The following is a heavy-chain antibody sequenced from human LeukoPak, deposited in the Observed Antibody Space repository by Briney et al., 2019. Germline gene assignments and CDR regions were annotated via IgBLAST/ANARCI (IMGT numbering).Heavy chain of an antibody. CDR2: IKQDGSEK. J-gene: IGHJ5*02. Sequence: PGGSLRLSCAASGFTFSSYWMSWVRQAPGKGLEWVANIKQDGSEKYYVDSVKGRFTISRDNAKNSLYLQMNSLRAEDTAVYYCARDSGSCYDDWFDPWGQGTLVTVSS. V-gene: IGHV3-7*01. CDR3: ARDSGSCYDDWFDP. D-gene: IGHD5-12*01. CDR1: GFTFSSYW.